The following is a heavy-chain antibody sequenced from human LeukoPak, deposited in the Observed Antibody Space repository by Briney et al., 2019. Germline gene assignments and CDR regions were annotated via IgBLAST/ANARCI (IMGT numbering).Heavy chain of an antibody. J-gene: IGHJ4*02. CDR2: IIHGGST. CDR3: ASRPYYYDSSGYYY. V-gene: IGHV4-34*12. CDR1: GGSFRGYY. D-gene: IGHD3-22*01. Sequence: SETLSLTCAVYGGSFRGYYWSWIRQPPGKGLEWIGEIIHGGSTNVHPSLKSRVTISVDTSKNQFSLKLSSVTAADTAVYYCASRPYYYDSSGYYYWGQGTLVTVSS.